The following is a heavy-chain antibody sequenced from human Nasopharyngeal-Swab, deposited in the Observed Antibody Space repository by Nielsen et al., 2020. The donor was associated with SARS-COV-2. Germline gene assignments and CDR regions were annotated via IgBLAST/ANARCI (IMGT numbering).Heavy chain of an antibody. CDR3: ARDAAAGTTRGAFDI. V-gene: IGHV1-24*01. J-gene: IGHJ3*02. CDR2: FDPEDGET. CDR1: GYTLPELS. Sequence: SVTVSCKVSGYTLPELSMHWVRQAPGKGLEWMGGFDPEDGETIYAQKFQGRVAMTRDTSTSTVYMELRSEDTAVYYCARDAAAGTTRGAFDIWGQGTMVTVSS. D-gene: IGHD1-1*01.